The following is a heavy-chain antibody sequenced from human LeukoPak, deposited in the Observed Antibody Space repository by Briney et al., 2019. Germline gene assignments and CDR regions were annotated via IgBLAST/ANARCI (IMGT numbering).Heavy chain of an antibody. Sequence: GGSLRLSCAASGFNFSTSWMNWVRQVPGKGLVWVSRIKTDGSTTTYADFVKGRVTVSRDNAKNMLYLQINSLRAEDTAVYYCARRGSPFYWGQGTLVTVSS. CDR2: IKTDGSTT. V-gene: IGHV3-74*01. CDR1: GFNFSTSW. D-gene: IGHD3-10*01. J-gene: IGHJ4*02. CDR3: ARRGSPFY.